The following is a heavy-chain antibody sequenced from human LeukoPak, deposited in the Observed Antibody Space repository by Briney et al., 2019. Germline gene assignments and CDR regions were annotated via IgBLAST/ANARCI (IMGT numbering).Heavy chain of an antibody. CDR3: ARTYCGADCYHLFDY. D-gene: IGHD2-21*02. Sequence: SQTLSLTCAISGDSVSSNSSAWNWVRQSPSRGLEWLGRTYYRSKWYNDYAVSVKSRITINPDTSRNQFSLQLNSVTPEDTAVYYCARTYCGADCYHLFDYWGHGTLVTVSS. V-gene: IGHV6-1*01. CDR2: TYYRSKWYN. J-gene: IGHJ4*01. CDR1: GDSVSSNSSA.